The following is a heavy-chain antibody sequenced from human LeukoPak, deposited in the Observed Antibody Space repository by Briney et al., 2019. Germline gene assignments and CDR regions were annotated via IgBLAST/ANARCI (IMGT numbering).Heavy chain of an antibody. CDR3: ARERYSSSSD. CDR2: IYYSGST. Sequence: PSETLSLTCAVSGGSISSNSHYWGWIRQPPGKGLEWIGSIYYSGSTYYNPSLKSRVTISVDTSKNQFSLKLSSVTAADTAVYYCARERYSSSSDWGQGTLVTVSP. D-gene: IGHD6-6*01. V-gene: IGHV4-39*07. CDR1: GGSISSNSHY. J-gene: IGHJ4*02.